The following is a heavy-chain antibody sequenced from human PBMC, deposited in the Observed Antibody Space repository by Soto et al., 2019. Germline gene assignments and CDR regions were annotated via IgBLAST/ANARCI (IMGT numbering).Heavy chain of an antibody. Sequence: QVQLQESGPRLVKPSETLSLTCTVSGGSISSDYCSWIRQPPGKGLEWIGYSYYSGSTKYNPSLQRRVARSVDTSKNQFSLNLSSVTAADTAVYYCARLSRGGSCGFDYWDQGTLVTVSS. CDR3: ARLSRGGSCGFDY. CDR1: GGSISSDY. CDR2: SYYSGST. D-gene: IGHD3-10*01. V-gene: IGHV4-59*08. J-gene: IGHJ4*02.